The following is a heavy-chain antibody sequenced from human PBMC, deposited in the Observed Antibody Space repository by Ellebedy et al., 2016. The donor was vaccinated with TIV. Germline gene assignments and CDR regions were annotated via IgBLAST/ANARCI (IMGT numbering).Heavy chain of an antibody. CDR3: AKDPITPASFVYFDY. Sequence: PGGSLRLSCAASGFTFSSYAMSWVRQAPGKGLEWVSTISGSADSIYYADSVKGRFTISRDSSGNTLYLQMNGLRAEDTAIYYCAKDPITPASFVYFDYWGQGTLVTVSS. CDR1: GFTFSSYA. D-gene: IGHD4-23*01. CDR2: ISGSADSI. V-gene: IGHV3-23*01. J-gene: IGHJ4*02.